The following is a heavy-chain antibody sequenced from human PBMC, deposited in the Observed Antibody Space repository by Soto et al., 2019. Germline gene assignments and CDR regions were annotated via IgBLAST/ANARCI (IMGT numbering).Heavy chain of an antibody. D-gene: IGHD3-10*01. Sequence: ASVKVSCKASGYTFTSYAMHWVRQAPGQRLEWMGWINAGNGNTKYSQKFQGRVTITRDTSASTAYMELSSLRSEDTAVYYCARDVTMVRGAEYYYYYGIDVWGQGTTVTVSS. V-gene: IGHV1-3*01. CDR3: ARDVTMVRGAEYYYYYGIDV. J-gene: IGHJ6*02. CDR2: INAGNGNT. CDR1: GYTFTSYA.